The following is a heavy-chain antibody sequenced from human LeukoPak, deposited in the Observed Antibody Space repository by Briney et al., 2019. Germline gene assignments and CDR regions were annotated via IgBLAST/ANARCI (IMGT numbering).Heavy chain of an antibody. V-gene: IGHV4-34*01. CDR3: ASRTYYFDY. CDR2: INHSGST. Sequence: SEALSLTCAVYGGSFSGYYWSWIRQPPGKGLEWIGEINHSGSTNYNPSLKSRVTISVDTSKNQFSLKLSSVTAADTAVYYCASRTYYFDYWGQGTLVTVSS. J-gene: IGHJ4*02. CDR1: GGSFSGYY.